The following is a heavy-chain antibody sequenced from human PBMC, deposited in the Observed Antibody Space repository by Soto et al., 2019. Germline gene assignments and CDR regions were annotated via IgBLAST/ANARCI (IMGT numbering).Heavy chain of an antibody. J-gene: IGHJ4*02. CDR3: ARATPPRYCSSTSCYGRCFDY. CDR1: GGSISSYY. Sequence: QVQLQESGPGLVKPSETLSLTCTVSGGSISSYYWSWIRQPPGKGLEWIGYIYYSGSTNYNPSLKSRVTISVETSKNLFSLKLSSVTAADTAVYYCARATPPRYCSSTSCYGRCFDYWGQGTLVTVSS. CDR2: IYYSGST. V-gene: IGHV4-59*01. D-gene: IGHD2-2*01.